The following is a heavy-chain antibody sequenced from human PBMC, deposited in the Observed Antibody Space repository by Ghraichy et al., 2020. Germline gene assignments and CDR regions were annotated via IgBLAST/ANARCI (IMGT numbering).Heavy chain of an antibody. Sequence: SETLSLTCAVYGGSFSGYYWSWIRQPPGKGLEWIGEINHSGSTNYNPSLKSRVTISVDTSKNQFSLKLSSVTAADTAVYYCARGRRYSYDFDYWGQGTLVTVSS. D-gene: IGHD5-18*01. CDR3: ARGRRYSYDFDY. J-gene: IGHJ4*02. V-gene: IGHV4-34*01. CDR2: INHSGST. CDR1: GGSFSGYY.